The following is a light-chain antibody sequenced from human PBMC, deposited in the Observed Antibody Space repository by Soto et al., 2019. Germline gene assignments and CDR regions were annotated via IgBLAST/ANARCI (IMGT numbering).Light chain of an antibody. V-gene: IGKV3-11*01. CDR1: QSVRTY. CDR2: DAS. J-gene: IGKJ1*01. Sequence: EIVLTQSPATLSLSPGERATLSCRASQSVRTYLAWYQQKPGQAPRLLIYDASNRAAGIPARFSGSGSGTDFTLTISSLEPEDFAVYYCQQRSNWPVTFGQGNKV. CDR3: QQRSNWPVT.